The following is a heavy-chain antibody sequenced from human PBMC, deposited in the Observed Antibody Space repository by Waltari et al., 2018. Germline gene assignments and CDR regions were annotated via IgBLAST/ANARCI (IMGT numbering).Heavy chain of an antibody. CDR1: GFTFSSYA. J-gene: IGHJ4*02. CDR2: IYSDDST. V-gene: IGHV3-23*03. D-gene: IGHD3-3*01. CDR3: AKSAGGFYDY. Sequence: EVQLLESGGGLVQPGGSLRLSCAASGFTFSSYAIHWVRQAPGKGLGWVSAIYSDDSTHYADSVKGRFLISRDNSKKTVYLEINGLRGEDTAIYYCAKSAGGFYDYWGQGTLVTVSS.